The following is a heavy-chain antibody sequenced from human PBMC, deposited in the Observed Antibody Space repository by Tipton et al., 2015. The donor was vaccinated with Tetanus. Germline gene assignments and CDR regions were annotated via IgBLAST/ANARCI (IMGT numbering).Heavy chain of an antibody. V-gene: IGHV4-31*03. CDR2: IHFTGNI. J-gene: IGHJ6*02. CDR3: ARDSGSPQTYYYDSSGYYPYYYYGMDV. CDR1: GGSISTGGYY. D-gene: IGHD3-22*01. Sequence: TLSLTCTVSGGSISTGGYYWSWLRQHTGKGLEWIAYIHFTGNIYYNPSLKSRATISVDTSKNQFSLKLSSVTAADTAVYYCARDSGSPQTYYYDSSGYYPYYYYGMDVWGQGTTVTVSS.